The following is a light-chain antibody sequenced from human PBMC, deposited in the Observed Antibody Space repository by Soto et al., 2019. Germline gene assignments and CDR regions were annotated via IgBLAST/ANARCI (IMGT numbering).Light chain of an antibody. J-gene: IGLJ1*01. CDR1: SSDVGGYDY. Sequence: QSALTQPASVSGSPGQSITISCTGTSSDVGGYDYVSWYQHHPGKAPKLTIYEVSNRPSGVSDRFSGPKSGNTASLTISGPQADDEGYYYCSSYTSRSTLYVFGTGTKLPVL. CDR2: EVS. CDR3: SSYTSRSTLYV. V-gene: IGLV2-14*01.